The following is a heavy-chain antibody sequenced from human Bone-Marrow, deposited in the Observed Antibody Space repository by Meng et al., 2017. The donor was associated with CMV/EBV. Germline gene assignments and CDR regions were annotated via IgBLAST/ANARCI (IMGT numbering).Heavy chain of an antibody. Sequence: ASVKVSCKVSGYTLTELSMHWVRQAPGKGLQWMGGFDPADGETIYAQKFQGRVTMTEDTPTDTAYMELSSLRSEDRAVYYCAIVKRGTRWFDPWGQGTLVTVSS. J-gene: IGHJ5*02. D-gene: IGHD1-1*01. V-gene: IGHV1-24*01. CDR3: AIVKRGTRWFDP. CDR1: GYTLTELS. CDR2: FDPADGET.